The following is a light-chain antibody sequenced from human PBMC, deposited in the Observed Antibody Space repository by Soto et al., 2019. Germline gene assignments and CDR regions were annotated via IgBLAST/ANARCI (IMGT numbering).Light chain of an antibody. CDR3: QQYAYWPET. CDR2: YAS. V-gene: IGKV3D-15*01. Sequence: VTPLPDTVSVTTGARVTLSCGASQSVRTNFAWSQQRPGQAPRLLIHYASTRASDIPARFSGSGSGTNFTLAISSLQSEDFAVYYCQQYAYWPETFGQGTKVDI. J-gene: IGKJ1*01. CDR1: QSVRTN.